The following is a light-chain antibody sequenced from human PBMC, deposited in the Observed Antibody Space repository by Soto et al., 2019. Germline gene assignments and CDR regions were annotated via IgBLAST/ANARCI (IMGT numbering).Light chain of an antibody. CDR2: EVS. Sequence: DVVMTQSPLSLPVTLGQPASISCRSSQSLIHSDGNTYLNWFQQRPGQSPRRLIYEVSDRDSGVPTRFSGSGSGTDFTLKISRVEAEDVGVYYCMQGTHWPWTFGQGTEVEIK. CDR1: QSLIHSDGNTY. V-gene: IGKV2-30*02. J-gene: IGKJ1*01. CDR3: MQGTHWPWT.